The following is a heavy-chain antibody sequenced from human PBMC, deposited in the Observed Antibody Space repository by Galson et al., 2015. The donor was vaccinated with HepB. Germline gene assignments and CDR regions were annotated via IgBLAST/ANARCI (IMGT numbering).Heavy chain of an antibody. J-gene: IGHJ6*02. CDR1: GFTFSSYS. CDR2: ISSSSSYI. Sequence: SLRLSCAASGFTFSSYSMNWVRQAPGKGLEWVSSISSSSSYIYYADSVKGRFTISRDNAKNSLSLQMNSLRAEDTAVYYCARDLKGYYGSGGSMDVWGQGTTVTVSS. CDR3: ARDLKGYYGSGGSMDV. D-gene: IGHD3-10*01. V-gene: IGHV3-21*01.